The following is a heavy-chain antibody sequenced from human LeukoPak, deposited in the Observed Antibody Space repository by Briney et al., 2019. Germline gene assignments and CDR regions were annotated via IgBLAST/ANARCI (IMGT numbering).Heavy chain of an antibody. CDR3: ARDRYSSSGGIDY. Sequence: SETLSLTCTVSGGSISSGGYYWSWLRQHPGTGLEWIGYIYYSGSTYYNPSLKSRVTISVDTSKNQFSLKLSSVTAADTAVYYCARDRYSSSGGIDYWGQGTLVTVSS. CDR2: IYYSGST. D-gene: IGHD6-13*01. V-gene: IGHV4-31*03. CDR1: GGSISSGGYY. J-gene: IGHJ4*02.